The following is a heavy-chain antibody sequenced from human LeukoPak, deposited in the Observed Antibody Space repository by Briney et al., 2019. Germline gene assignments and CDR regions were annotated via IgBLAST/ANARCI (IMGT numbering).Heavy chain of an antibody. V-gene: IGHV3-7*01. J-gene: IGHJ4*02. CDR2: IKQDGSEK. CDR1: GFTFSSYW. D-gene: IGHD3-22*01. CDR3: ARYYYDSSGYYPYYFDY. Sequence: GGSLRLPCAASGFTFSSYWMSWVRQAPGKGLEWVANIKQDGSEKYYVDSVKGRFTISRDNAKNSLYLQMNSLRAEDTAVYYCARYYYDSSGYYPYYFDYWGQGTLVTVSS.